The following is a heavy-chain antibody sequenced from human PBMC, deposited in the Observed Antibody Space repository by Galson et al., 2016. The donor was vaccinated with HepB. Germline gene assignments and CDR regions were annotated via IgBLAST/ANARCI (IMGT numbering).Heavy chain of an antibody. D-gene: IGHD3-10*01. CDR1: GFSFSRCA. Sequence: SLRLSCAVSGFSFSRCAMNWVRQAPGKGLEWVSGISGGGGSTYYADSVKGRFPISRDNSKNILYLQMNSLRAEDTAVYYCAKDATMVRGISRSFFQRIQTAYYFDSWGQGTLVTVSS. J-gene: IGHJ4*02. CDR2: ISGGGGST. V-gene: IGHV3-23*01. CDR3: AKDATMVRGISRSFFQRIQTAYYFDS.